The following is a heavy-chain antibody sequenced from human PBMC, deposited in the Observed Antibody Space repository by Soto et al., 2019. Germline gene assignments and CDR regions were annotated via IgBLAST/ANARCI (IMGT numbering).Heavy chain of an antibody. CDR1: GYTFTNYG. V-gene: IGHV1-18*01. J-gene: IGHJ6*02. CDR2: ISAYNGKI. Sequence: QVQLVQSGAEVREPGASVKVSCKASGYTFTNYGISWVRQAPGQGLEWIGWISAYNGKIDYAQKVQGRITMTTDTSTSTAFMELRSLRSDDTAVYYCARETIPQMYYYGTDVWGQGTTVIFSS. CDR3: ARETIPQMYYYGTDV. D-gene: IGHD3-16*01.